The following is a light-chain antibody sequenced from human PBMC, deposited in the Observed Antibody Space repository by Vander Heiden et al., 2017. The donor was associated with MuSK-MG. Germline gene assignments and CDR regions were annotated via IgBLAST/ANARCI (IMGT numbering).Light chain of an antibody. CDR3: QSYDSSLSGPV. CDR1: SSNIGAGYD. V-gene: IGLV1-40*01. J-gene: IGLJ2*01. CDR2: GNP. Sequence: QSVLTQPPSVSGAPGQRVTISCTGASSNIGAGYDVHWSQRFPGAAPKRLIYGNPNRPPGVPERVSGSKSGASASLAITGLQAEDEADYYCQSYDSSLSGPVFGGGTKLTVL.